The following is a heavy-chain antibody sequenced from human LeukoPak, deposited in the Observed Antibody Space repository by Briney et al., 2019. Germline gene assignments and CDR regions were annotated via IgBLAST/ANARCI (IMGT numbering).Heavy chain of an antibody. CDR2: IYYSGST. V-gene: IGHV4-59*12. J-gene: IGHJ4*02. Sequence: KSSETLSLTCTVSGGSISSYYWSWIRQPPGKGLEWIGYIYYSGSTNYNPSLKSRVTISVDTSKNQFSLKLSSVTAADTAVYYCARERGPYYYDSSGYAPFDYWGQGTLVTVSS. CDR1: GGSISSYY. CDR3: ARERGPYYYDSSGYAPFDY. D-gene: IGHD3-22*01.